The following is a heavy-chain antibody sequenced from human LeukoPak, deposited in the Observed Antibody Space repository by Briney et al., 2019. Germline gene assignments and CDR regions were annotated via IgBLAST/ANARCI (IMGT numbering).Heavy chain of an antibody. V-gene: IGHV1-58*01. Sequence: GASVKVSCKASGFTFTGSAVQWVRQARGQRLEWIGWIVVGSGNTNYAQKFQERITITRDKSTSTVYMELSSLRSEDTAVYYCAAKKKLGLKEPFEYGGKEPLPTVSS. CDR1: GFTFTGSA. D-gene: IGHD1-7*01. CDR3: AAKKKLGLKEPFEY. J-gene: IGHJ4*02. CDR2: IVVGSGNT.